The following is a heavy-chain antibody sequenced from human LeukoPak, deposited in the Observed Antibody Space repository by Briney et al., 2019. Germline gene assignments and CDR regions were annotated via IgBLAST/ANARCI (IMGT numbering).Heavy chain of an antibody. Sequence: PGGSLRLSCAASGFTFSSYAMSWVRQAPGKGLEWVSAISGSGGSTYYADSVKGRFTISRDNSKNTLYLQMNSLRADDTAVYFCAKRSGSSWNGDFDYWGQGTLVTVSS. J-gene: IGHJ4*02. CDR1: GFTFSSYA. D-gene: IGHD6-13*01. V-gene: IGHV3-23*01. CDR3: AKRSGSSWNGDFDY. CDR2: ISGSGGST.